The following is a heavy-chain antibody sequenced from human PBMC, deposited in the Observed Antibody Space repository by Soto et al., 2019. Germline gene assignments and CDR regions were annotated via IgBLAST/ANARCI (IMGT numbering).Heavy chain of an antibody. CDR1: GGTFSSYA. V-gene: IGHV1-69*13. J-gene: IGHJ6*02. CDR3: ASGLRLNTENSGDYGMDV. Sequence: SVKVSCKASGGTFSSYAISWVRQAPGQGLEWMGGIIPIFGTANYAQKFQGRVTITADESTSTAYMELSSLRSEDTAVYYCASGLRLNTENSGDYGMDVWGQGTTVTVSS. CDR2: IIPIFGTA. D-gene: IGHD3-16*01.